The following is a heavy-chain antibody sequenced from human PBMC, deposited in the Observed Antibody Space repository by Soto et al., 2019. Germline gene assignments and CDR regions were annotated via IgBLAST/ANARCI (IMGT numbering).Heavy chain of an antibody. CDR2: INHSGST. J-gene: IGHJ6*02. CDR3: ARNARWLRTYYYYGMDV. D-gene: IGHD5-12*01. CDR1: GGSFSGYH. Sequence: QVQLQQWGAGLLKPSETLSLTCAVYGGSFSGYHWSWIRQPPGKGLEWIGEINHSGSTNYNPSLKRRVTISIDTSKNQFSLKLTSVTAADTAVYYCARNARWLRTYYYYGMDVWGQGTTVTVS. V-gene: IGHV4-34*01.